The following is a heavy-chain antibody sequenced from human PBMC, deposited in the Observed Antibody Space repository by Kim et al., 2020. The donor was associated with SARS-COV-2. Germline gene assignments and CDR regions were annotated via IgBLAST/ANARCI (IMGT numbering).Heavy chain of an antibody. CDR2: IKSKTDGGTT. V-gene: IGHV3-15*01. CDR1: GFTFSNAW. J-gene: IGHJ5*02. D-gene: IGHD1-26*01. CDR3: TTGIVGNWFDP. Sequence: GGSLRLSCAASGFTFSNAWMSWVRQAPGKGLEWVGRIKSKTDGGTTDYAAPVKGRFTISRDDSKNTMYLQMNSLKTEDTAVYYCTTGIVGNWFDPWGQGTLVTVSS.